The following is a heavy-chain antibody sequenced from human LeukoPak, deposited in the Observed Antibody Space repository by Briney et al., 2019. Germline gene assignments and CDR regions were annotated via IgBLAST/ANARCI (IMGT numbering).Heavy chain of an antibody. V-gene: IGHV4-30-4*01. CDR1: GGSISSGVYY. Sequence: SETLSLTCTVSGGSISSGVYYWSWIRQPPGKGLEWIGYIYYSGSTYYNPSLRSRVTISVDTSKNQFSLKLSSVTAADTAVYYCARGRSVVVVAAHFLNRFDYWGQGTLVTVSS. CDR2: IYYSGST. J-gene: IGHJ4*02. D-gene: IGHD2-15*01. CDR3: ARGRSVVVVAAHFLNRFDY.